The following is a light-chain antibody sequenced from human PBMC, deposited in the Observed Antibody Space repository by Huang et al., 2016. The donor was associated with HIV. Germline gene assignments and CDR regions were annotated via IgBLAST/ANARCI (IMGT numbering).Light chain of an antibody. Sequence: DIQMTQSPSTLSAYVGDRVTITCRASQSMSSWLAWYQQKPGKAPKLLIYKASSLESGFPSRFSGSGSGTEFTLTISSLQPDDFATYYCQQYNSYWTFGQGTKVEIK. CDR2: KAS. CDR1: QSMSSW. J-gene: IGKJ1*01. V-gene: IGKV1-5*03. CDR3: QQYNSYWT.